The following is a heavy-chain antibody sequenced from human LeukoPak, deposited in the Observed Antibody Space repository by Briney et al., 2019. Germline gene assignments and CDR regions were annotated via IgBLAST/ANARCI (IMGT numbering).Heavy chain of an antibody. CDR2: IDPSDSYT. J-gene: IGHJ4*02. D-gene: IGHD6-6*01. Sequence: GESLKISCKGPGYSFTSYWISWVRQMPGKGLEWMGRIDPSDSYTNYSPSFQGHVTISADKSISTAYLQWSSLKASDTAMYYCARQGYSSSSRFDSWGQGTLVTVSS. CDR3: ARQGYSSSSRFDS. V-gene: IGHV5-10-1*01. CDR1: GYSFTSYW.